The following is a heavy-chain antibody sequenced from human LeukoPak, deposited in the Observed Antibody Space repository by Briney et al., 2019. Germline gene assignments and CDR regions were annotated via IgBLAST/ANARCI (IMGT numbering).Heavy chain of an antibody. J-gene: IGHJ6*03. Sequence: SETLSLTCAVYGGSFSGYYWSWIRQPPGKGLEWIGEINHSGSTNYNPSLKSRVTISVDTSKNQFSLKLSSVTAADTAVYYCARGPDYYHYMDVWGKGTTVTVSS. CDR2: INHSGST. V-gene: IGHV4-34*01. CDR3: ARGPDYYHYMDV. CDR1: GGSFSGYY.